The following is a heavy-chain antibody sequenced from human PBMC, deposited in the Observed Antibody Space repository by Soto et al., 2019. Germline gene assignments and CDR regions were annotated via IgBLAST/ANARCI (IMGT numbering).Heavy chain of an antibody. D-gene: IGHD2-15*01. CDR3: ARGRVVVAATNYYYGMDV. Sequence: QVQLQESGPGLVKPSETLSLTCTVSGGSINSYYWSWIRQPPGKGLEWIGYIYYSGSTNYNPSLKSRVTISVDTSKNQFSLKLSSVTAADTAVYYCARGRVVVAATNYYYGMDVWGQGTTVTVSS. J-gene: IGHJ6*02. CDR1: GGSINSYY. CDR2: IYYSGST. V-gene: IGHV4-59*08.